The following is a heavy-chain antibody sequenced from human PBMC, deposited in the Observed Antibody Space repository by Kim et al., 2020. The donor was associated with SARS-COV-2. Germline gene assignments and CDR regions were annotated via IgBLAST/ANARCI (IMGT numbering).Heavy chain of an antibody. CDR2: GDT. Sequence: GDTYYADSVKGRFTSSRDNSKKTVFLQMNSRGANDTAVYYWARNANFDYWGQGILVTVSS. CDR3: ARNANFDY. D-gene: IGHD2-8*01. J-gene: IGHJ4*02. V-gene: IGHV3-23*01.